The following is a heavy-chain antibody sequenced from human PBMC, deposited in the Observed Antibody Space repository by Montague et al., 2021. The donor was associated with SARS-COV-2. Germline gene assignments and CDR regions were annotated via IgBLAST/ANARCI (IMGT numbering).Heavy chain of an antibody. CDR1: GGSFSRYY. J-gene: IGHJ6*03. D-gene: IGHD2-2*02. CDR2: ISQSGNT. V-gene: IGHV4-34*01. Sequence: SETLSLTCAVSGGSFSRYYWSWIRQPPGKGLEWIGEISQSGNTKYNPSLQSRVSISLDTSRNQFSLKVSSVTAADTAIDYCARLGDGIVPSSILGLGPYYSFYYMDVWGKGTTVTVSS. CDR3: ARLGDGIVPSSILGLGPYYSFYYMDV.